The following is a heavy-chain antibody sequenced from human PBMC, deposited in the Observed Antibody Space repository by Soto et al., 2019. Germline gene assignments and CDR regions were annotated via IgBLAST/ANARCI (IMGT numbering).Heavy chain of an antibody. J-gene: IGHJ5*02. CDR3: AARITMIVVVLENWFDP. CDR2: ISGSGGST. Sequence: HPGGALRLSCAASGFTFSSYAMSWVRQAPGKGLEWVSAISGSGGSTYYADSVKGRFTISRDNSKNTLYLQMNSLRAEDTAVYYCAARITMIVVVLENWFDPWGQGTLVPVSS. D-gene: IGHD3-22*01. CDR1: GFTFSSYA. V-gene: IGHV3-23*01.